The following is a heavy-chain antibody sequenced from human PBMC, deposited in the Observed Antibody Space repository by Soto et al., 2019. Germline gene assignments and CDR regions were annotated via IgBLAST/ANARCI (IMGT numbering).Heavy chain of an antibody. CDR2: IMPIFRAP. CDR3: ASWLKGPDIGNYYYGMDV. CDR1: GGAFSDYA. V-gene: IGHV1-69*13. D-gene: IGHD2-15*01. J-gene: IGHJ6*02. Sequence: SVKVSCKASGGAFSDYAFSWVRQAPGQGLEWLGGIMPIFRAPDYAQKFQGRVTITADEFTRTAYIEMNSLRSEDTAVYYCASWLKGPDIGNYYYGMDVWGQGTTVTVSS.